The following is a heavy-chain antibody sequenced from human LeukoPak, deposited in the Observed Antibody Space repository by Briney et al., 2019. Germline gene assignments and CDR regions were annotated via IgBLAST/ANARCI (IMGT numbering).Heavy chain of an antibody. CDR2: ISGSGGST. D-gene: IGHD6-13*01. CDR3: AKGKYSSSWYNWFDP. Sequence: GGSLRLSCAASEFTFSSYAMTWVRQAPGKGLEWVSAISGSGGSTYYADSVKGRFTISRDNSKNTLYLQMNSLRAEDTAVYYCAKGKYSSSWYNWFDPWGQGTLVTVSS. CDR1: EFTFSSYA. J-gene: IGHJ5*02. V-gene: IGHV3-23*01.